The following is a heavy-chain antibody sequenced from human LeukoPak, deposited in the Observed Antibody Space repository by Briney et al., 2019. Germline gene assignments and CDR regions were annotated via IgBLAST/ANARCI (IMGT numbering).Heavy chain of an antibody. J-gene: IGHJ4*02. Sequence: PSETLSLTCTVSGDPISSFYWTWIRQPAGKGLEWIGRIYTSGSTNYNPSLKSRATMSVDTSKNQFSLKLSSVTAADTAVYYCARDVVAAAGTWDYWGQGTLVTVSS. CDR1: GDPISSFY. V-gene: IGHV4-4*07. CDR2: IYTSGST. D-gene: IGHD6-13*01. CDR3: ARDVVAAAGTWDY.